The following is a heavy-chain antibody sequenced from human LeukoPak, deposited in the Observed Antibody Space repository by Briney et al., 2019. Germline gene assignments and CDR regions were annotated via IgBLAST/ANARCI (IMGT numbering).Heavy chain of an antibody. CDR2: ISWNSGSI. CDR1: GFTFDDYA. D-gene: IGHD6-13*01. V-gene: IGHV3-9*01. J-gene: IGHJ4*02. Sequence: QPGGSLRLSCAASGFTFDDYAMHWVRHAPGKGLEWVSGISWNSGSIGYADSVKGRFTISRDNAKNSLYLQMNSLRAEDTALYYCAKGYGSSSWYFDYWGQGTLVTVSS. CDR3: AKGYGSSSWYFDY.